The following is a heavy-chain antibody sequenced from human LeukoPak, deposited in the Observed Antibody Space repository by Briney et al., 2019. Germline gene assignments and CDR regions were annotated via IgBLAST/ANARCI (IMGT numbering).Heavy chain of an antibody. V-gene: IGHV3-64*01. CDR3: ARRGGGSSDYYFDS. D-gene: IGHD2-15*01. J-gene: IGHJ4*02. Sequence: GGSVRLSCASSGFTFGAYPMYWVRQAPGKGLEYVSAISTTGGTYYANSVKGRFTISRDNSKNTLSLQMGNLRAEDMAVYYCARRGGGSSDYYFDSWGQGPLVTVSS. CDR2: ISTTGGT. CDR1: GFTFGAYP.